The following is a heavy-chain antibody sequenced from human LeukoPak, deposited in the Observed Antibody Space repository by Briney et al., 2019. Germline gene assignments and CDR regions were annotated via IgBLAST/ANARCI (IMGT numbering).Heavy chain of an antibody. CDR2: IYYSGST. J-gene: IGHJ3*02. CDR3: ARDHTYYDILTGYSFGAFDT. CDR1: GGSISSYY. Sequence: PSETLSLTCTVSGGSISSYYWSWIRQPPGKGLEWIGYIYYSGSTNYNPSLKSRVTISVDTSKNQFSLKLSSVTAADTAVYYCARDHTYYDILTGYSFGAFDTWGQGTMVTVSS. D-gene: IGHD3-9*01. V-gene: IGHV4-59*01.